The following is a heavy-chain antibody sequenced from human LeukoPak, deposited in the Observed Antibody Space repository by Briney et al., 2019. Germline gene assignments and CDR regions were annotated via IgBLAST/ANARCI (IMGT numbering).Heavy chain of an antibody. CDR1: GFTVSGDY. J-gene: IGHJ4*02. V-gene: IGHV3-53*01. Sequence: PGGSLRLSCVVSGFTVSGDYISWFRQAPGKGLEWVSVLYYGVSTFYKDSVKGRFTTSGDNSKNTLYLQMNSLRAEDTAVYYCAKDFRGSGHHFDYWGQGTLVTVSS. CDR2: LYYGVST. CDR3: AKDFRGSGHHFDY. D-gene: IGHD3-10*01.